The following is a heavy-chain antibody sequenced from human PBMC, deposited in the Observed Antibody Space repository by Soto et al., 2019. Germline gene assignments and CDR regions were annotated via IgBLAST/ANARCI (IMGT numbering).Heavy chain of an antibody. V-gene: IGHV3-23*01. CDR1: GFTFNIYA. CDR2: ISRYGDFT. Sequence: GGSLRLSCAASGFTFNIYAMTWVRQAPGKGLEWVSAISRYGDFTYSADSVEGRFTISRDNSKNTLYLQMNSLRAEDTAVYYCAKDRYLDHDSRGYLFDNWGQGTLVTVSS. CDR3: AKDRYLDHDSRGYLFDN. J-gene: IGHJ4*02. D-gene: IGHD3-22*01.